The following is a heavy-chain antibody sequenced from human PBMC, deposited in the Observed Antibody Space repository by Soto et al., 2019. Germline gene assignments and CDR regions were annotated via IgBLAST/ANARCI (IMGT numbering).Heavy chain of an antibody. CDR3: AKPVQVGPHYHYGMDV. V-gene: IGHV3-23*04. CDR1: GFTFSSYA. J-gene: IGHJ6*02. CDR2: ISDRGGTT. D-gene: IGHD3-10*01. Sequence: EVQLVESGGGLVQSGGSLRLSCAASGFTFSSYAMTWVRQAPGKGLEWVSAISDRGGTTYYADSVKGRFTISRDNSKSTLYLQMHSLRAEDMAIYYCAKPVQVGPHYHYGMDVWGQGTTVTVSS.